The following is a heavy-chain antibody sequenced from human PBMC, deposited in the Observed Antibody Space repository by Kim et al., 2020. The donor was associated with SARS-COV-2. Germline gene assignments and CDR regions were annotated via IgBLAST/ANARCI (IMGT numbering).Heavy chain of an antibody. J-gene: IGHJ3*02. CDR3: ARYSSGWYGGEGDAFDT. D-gene: IGHD6-19*01. Sequence: SETLSLTCTVSGGSISSYYWSWIRQPPGKGLEWIGYIYYSGSTNYNPSLKSRVTISVDTSKNQFSLKLSSVTAADTAVYYCARYSSGWYGGEGDAFDTWGQGTMVTVSS. CDR2: IYYSGST. V-gene: IGHV4-59*01. CDR1: GGSISSYY.